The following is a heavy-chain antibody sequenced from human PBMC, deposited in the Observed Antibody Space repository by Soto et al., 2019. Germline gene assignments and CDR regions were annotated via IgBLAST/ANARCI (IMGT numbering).Heavy chain of an antibody. D-gene: IGHD6-19*01. Sequence: SETLSLTCAVYGGSFSGYYWSWIRQPPGKGLEWIGEINHSGSTNYNPSLKSRVTISVDKSENQFSLKLSSVTAADTTVYYCAGTIGGWFYFDYWGQGTLVTVSS. CDR3: AGTIGGWFYFDY. CDR1: GGSFSGYY. CDR2: INHSGST. J-gene: IGHJ4*02. V-gene: IGHV4-34*01.